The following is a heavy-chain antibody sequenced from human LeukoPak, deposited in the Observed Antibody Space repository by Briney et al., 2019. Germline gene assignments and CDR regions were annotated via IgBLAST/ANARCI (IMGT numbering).Heavy chain of an antibody. CDR3: ARVLWFGELPPRGAFDY. CDR1: GGSVSSGSYY. J-gene: IGHJ4*02. Sequence: SETLSLTCTVSGGSVSSGSYYWSWIRPPPGKGLGWIGYIYYSGSTNYNPSLKSRVTISVDTSKNQFSLKLSSVTAADTAVYYCARVLWFGELPPRGAFDYWGQGTLVTVSS. CDR2: IYYSGST. V-gene: IGHV4-61*01. D-gene: IGHD3-10*01.